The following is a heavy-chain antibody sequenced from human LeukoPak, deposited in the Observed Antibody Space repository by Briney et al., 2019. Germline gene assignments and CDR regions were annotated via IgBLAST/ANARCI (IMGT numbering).Heavy chain of an antibody. V-gene: IGHV4-61*02. Sequence: SETLSLTCTVSGGSISSGSYYWSWIRQPAGKGLEWIGRIYTSGSTPYNPSLKSRVTISVDTSKNQFSLKLSSVTAADTAVYYCATRYCGGDCYPYYFDYWGQGTLVTVSS. CDR2: IYTSGST. J-gene: IGHJ4*02. CDR3: ATRYCGGDCYPYYFDY. D-gene: IGHD2-21*02. CDR1: GGSISSGSYY.